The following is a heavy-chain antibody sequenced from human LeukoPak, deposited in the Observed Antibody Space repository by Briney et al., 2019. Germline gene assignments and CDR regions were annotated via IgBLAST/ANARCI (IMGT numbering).Heavy chain of an antibody. V-gene: IGHV4-39*07. CDR3: ATTKSAGYYNPLEY. J-gene: IGHJ4*02. D-gene: IGHD3-9*01. CDR2: VYYSGST. CDR1: GGSISSSRYY. Sequence: PSETLSLTCTVSGGSISSSRYYWGWIRQPPGKGLEWIGSVYYSGSTYYNPSLKSRVTISVDTSKNQFSLKLSSLTAADTAVYYCATTKSAGYYNPLEYWGQGTLVTVSS.